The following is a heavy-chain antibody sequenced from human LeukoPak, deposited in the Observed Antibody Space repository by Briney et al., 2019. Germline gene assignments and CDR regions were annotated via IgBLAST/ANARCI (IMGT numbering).Heavy chain of an antibody. CDR3: ARVSPHYYDSSGPGGRYAFDI. CDR1: GYTFTSYG. J-gene: IGHJ3*02. Sequence: ASVKVSCKASGYTFTSYGLNWVRQAPGQGLEWMGWISAYNGNTNYAQNFQGRVTMTTDTSTSTAYMELSSLRSEDTAVYYCARVSPHYYDSSGPGGRYAFDIWGQGTMVTVSS. CDR2: ISAYNGNT. V-gene: IGHV1-18*01. D-gene: IGHD3-22*01.